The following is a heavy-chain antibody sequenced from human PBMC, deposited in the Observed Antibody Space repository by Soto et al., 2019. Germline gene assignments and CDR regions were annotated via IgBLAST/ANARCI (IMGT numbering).Heavy chain of an antibody. CDR1: GGTFSSYG. CDR2: IIPLFNTS. D-gene: IGHD3-22*01. V-gene: IGHV1-69*12. CDR3: ARDRYSDSSGVYFESGY. Sequence: QVHLVQSGAEVKKPGSSVKVSCKASGGTFSSYGISWVRQAPGQGLEWMGGIIPLFNTSKYAQKFQGRVTITADESTSTAYMELSSLTSEDTAFYYCARDRYSDSSGVYFESGYWGQGTLVTVSS. J-gene: IGHJ4*02.